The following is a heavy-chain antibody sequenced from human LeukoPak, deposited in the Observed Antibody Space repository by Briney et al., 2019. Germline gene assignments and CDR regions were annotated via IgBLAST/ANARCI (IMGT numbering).Heavy chain of an antibody. CDR1: GFTFNDYA. V-gene: IGHV3-9*01. CDR3: ARANEDIVVVPAAKFYYYYYMDV. Sequence: PGGSLRLSCAASGFTFNDYAMHWVRQAPGKGLEWVSGISWNSGGIGYADSVKGRFTISRDNAKNSLYLQMNSLRAEDTAVYYCARANEDIVVVPAAKFYYYYYMDVWGKGTTVTISS. D-gene: IGHD2-2*01. J-gene: IGHJ6*03. CDR2: ISWNSGGI.